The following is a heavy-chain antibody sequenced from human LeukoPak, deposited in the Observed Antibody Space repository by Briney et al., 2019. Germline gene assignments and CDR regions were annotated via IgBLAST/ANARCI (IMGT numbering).Heavy chain of an antibody. Sequence: GGSLRLSCVGSGFTFSNYLMNWVRQAPGKGLEWVSFISSTGGTIYYADAVKGRFTVSRDNAKSSLLLQMNSLRAEDTALYYCARGYSRAAFDIWGQGTMVTASS. CDR1: GFTFSNYL. V-gene: IGHV3-48*01. D-gene: IGHD2-15*01. CDR3: ARGYSRAAFDI. J-gene: IGHJ3*02. CDR2: ISSTGGTI.